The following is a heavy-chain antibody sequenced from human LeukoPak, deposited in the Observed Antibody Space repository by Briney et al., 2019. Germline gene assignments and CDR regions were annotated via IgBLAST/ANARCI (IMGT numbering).Heavy chain of an antibody. CDR3: AKDRSSWYANWFDP. V-gene: IGHV3-23*01. J-gene: IGHJ5*02. CDR2: ISGSGGST. D-gene: IGHD6-13*01. CDR1: GFTFSSHA. Sequence: PGGSLRLSCAASGFTFSSHAMSWVRQAPGKGLEWVSAISGSGGSTYYADSVKGRFTISRDNSKNTLYLQMISLRAEDTAVYYCAKDRSSWYANWFDPWGQGTLVTVSS.